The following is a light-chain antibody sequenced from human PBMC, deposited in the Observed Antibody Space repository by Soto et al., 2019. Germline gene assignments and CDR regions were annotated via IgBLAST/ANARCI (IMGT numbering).Light chain of an antibody. CDR2: DAT. CDR1: QDITTY. CDR3: QQFDNFPIT. V-gene: IGKV1-33*01. Sequence: IQLTQSPSFLSASVGDRVTFTCQASQDITTYLNWYQQKPGKAPKLLIFDATSVKTGVPSRFSGSGSGTHFTLVISSLQPEDDAMYYCQQFDNFPITFGQGTRLKF. J-gene: IGKJ5*01.